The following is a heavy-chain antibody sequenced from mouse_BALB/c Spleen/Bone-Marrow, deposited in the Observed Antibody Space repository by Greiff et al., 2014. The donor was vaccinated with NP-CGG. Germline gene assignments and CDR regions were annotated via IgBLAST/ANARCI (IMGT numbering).Heavy chain of an antibody. V-gene: IGHV14-3*02. J-gene: IGHJ3*01. D-gene: IGHD1-1*01. CDR1: GFNIKDTY. CDR3: AIYYYGSSGFAY. CDR2: IDPANGNT. Sequence: EVQLQQSGAELVKPGASVKLSCTASGFNIKDTYMHWVKQRPEQGLEWIGRIDPANGNTKYDPKFQGKATITADTSSNTPYLQXSSXTSEDTAVYYCAIYYYGSSGFAYWGQGTLVTVSA.